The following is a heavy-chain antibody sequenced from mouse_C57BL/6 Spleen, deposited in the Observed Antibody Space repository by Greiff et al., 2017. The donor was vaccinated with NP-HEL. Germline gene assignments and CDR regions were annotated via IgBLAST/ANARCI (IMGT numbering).Heavy chain of an antibody. D-gene: IGHD1-1*01. CDR2: IDPSDSYT. J-gene: IGHJ2*01. CDR3: ARYYGSSYGVDY. CDR1: GYTFTSYW. Sequence: QVQLQQPGAELVKPGASVKLSCKASGYTFTSYWMQWVKQRPGQGLEWIGEIDPSDSYTNYNQKFKGKATLTVDTSSSTAYMQLSSLTSEDSAVYYCARYYGSSYGVDYWGQGTTLTVSS. V-gene: IGHV1-50*01.